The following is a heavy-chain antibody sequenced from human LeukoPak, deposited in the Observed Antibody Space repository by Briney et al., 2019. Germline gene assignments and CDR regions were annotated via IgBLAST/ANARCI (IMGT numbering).Heavy chain of an antibody. CDR2: INPSGGST. J-gene: IGHJ6*02. CDR3: ARDFTIFGVVINYYGMDV. V-gene: IGHV1-46*01. CDR1: GYTFTSYY. Sequence: ASVKVSCKASGYTFTSYYMHWVRQAPGQGLEWMGIINPSGGSTSYAQKFQGRVTMTTDTSTSTAYMELRSLRSDDTAVYYCARDFTIFGVVINYYGMDVWGQGTTVTVSS. D-gene: IGHD3-3*01.